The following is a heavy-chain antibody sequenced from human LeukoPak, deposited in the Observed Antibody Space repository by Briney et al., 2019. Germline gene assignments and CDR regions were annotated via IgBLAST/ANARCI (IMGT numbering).Heavy chain of an antibody. D-gene: IGHD4-17*01. J-gene: IGHJ5*02. CDR3: AKPLTVTTNWFDP. V-gene: IGHV3-23*01. Sequence: RGCLRLSCAASGFTFSSYSMSWVRQAPGEGLGWVSAISGSGGSTYYADSVKGRFTISRDNSKNTLYLQMNSLRAEDTAVYYCAKPLTVTTNWFDPWGQGTLVTVSS. CDR2: ISGSGGST. CDR1: GFTFSSYS.